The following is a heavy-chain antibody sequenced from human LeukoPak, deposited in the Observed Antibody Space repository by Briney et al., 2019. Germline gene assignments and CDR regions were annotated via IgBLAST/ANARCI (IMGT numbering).Heavy chain of an antibody. Sequence: SETLSLTCTVSGGSISSYYWSWIRQPPGKGLEWIGYIYYSGSTNYNPSLKSRVTISVDTSKNQFSLQLNSVTPEDTAVYYCARIYCTNGVCDWGFDYWGQGTLVTVSS. CDR3: ARIYCTNGVCDWGFDY. CDR1: GGSISSYY. D-gene: IGHD2-8*01. V-gene: IGHV4-59*12. J-gene: IGHJ4*02. CDR2: IYYSGST.